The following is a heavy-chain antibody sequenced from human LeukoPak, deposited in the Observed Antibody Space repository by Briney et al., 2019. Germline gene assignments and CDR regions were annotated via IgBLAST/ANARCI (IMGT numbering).Heavy chain of an antibody. CDR1: GFAFTDYY. Sequence: GGSLRLSCAASGFAFTDYYMSWIRQAPGKGLEWVSYISSSRSYTNHADSVKGRFTISRDNAKNSLYLQMNSLRDEDAAVYYCARVSSGGGNWFDPWGQGTLVTVSS. D-gene: IGHD2-15*01. J-gene: IGHJ5*02. V-gene: IGHV3-11*05. CDR2: ISSSRSYT. CDR3: ARVSSGGGNWFDP.